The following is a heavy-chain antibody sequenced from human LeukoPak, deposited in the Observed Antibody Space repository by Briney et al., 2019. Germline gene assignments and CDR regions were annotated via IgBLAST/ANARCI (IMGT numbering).Heavy chain of an antibody. V-gene: IGHV1-69*04. Sequence: GASVKVSCKASGGNPSGYGITWVRQAPGQGLEWMGRIIPVLGTPNYAQKYQGRVTITADKSTSTAYMELSSLRSDDTAVYYCGVVRGVKVDYWGQGTLVTVSS. CDR1: GGNPSGYG. CDR3: GVVRGVKVDY. D-gene: IGHD3-10*01. CDR2: IIPVLGTP. J-gene: IGHJ4*02.